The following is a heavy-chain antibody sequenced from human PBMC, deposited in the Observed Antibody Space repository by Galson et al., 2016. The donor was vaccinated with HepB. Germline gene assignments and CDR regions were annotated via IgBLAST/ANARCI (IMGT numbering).Heavy chain of an antibody. CDR1: GYSFASSW. Sequence: QSGAEVKKPGESLEISCKASGYSFASSWIGWVRQMPGTGLEWVGNIYPADSDTRYSLSFQGHVTISADMSTNTAYLQWSSLKASDTATYFCARSSAAALYNPFNIWGQGTTVTVS. D-gene: IGHD6-13*01. V-gene: IGHV5-51*01. J-gene: IGHJ3*02. CDR3: ARSSAAALYNPFNI. CDR2: IYPADSDT.